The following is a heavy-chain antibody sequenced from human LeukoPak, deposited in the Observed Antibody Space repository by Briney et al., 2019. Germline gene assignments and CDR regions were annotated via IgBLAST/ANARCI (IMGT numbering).Heavy chain of an antibody. Sequence: SETLSLTCTVSGGSISSSSYYWGWIRQPPGKGLEWIGSIYYSGSTYYNPSLKSRVTISVDTSKNQFSLKLSSVTAADTAVYYCARSRMTTVWYFDLWGRGTLVTVSS. D-gene: IGHD4-17*01. V-gene: IGHV4-39*01. CDR1: GGSISSSSYY. CDR3: ARSRMTTVWYFDL. CDR2: IYYSGST. J-gene: IGHJ2*01.